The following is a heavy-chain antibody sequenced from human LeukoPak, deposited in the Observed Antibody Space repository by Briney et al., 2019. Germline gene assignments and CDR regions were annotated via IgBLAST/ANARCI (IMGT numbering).Heavy chain of an antibody. V-gene: IGHV4-39*02. Sequence: SETLSLTCTVSNGSMTSDSYYWAWVRQPPGKGLEWIGTIFYSGKTYYSASLKSRVTVSLDTSKRNFSLRLSSVTAADTAVYYCARLWIVATWFDAWGQGALVTVSS. CDR1: NGSMTSDSYY. CDR2: IFYSGKT. J-gene: IGHJ5*02. CDR3: ARLWIVATWFDA. D-gene: IGHD2-2*03.